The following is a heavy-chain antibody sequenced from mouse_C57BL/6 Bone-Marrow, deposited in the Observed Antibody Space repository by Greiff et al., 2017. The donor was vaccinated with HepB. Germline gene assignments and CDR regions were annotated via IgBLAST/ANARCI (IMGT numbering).Heavy chain of an antibody. CDR3: ARMGNYYGSSYKVDFDY. D-gene: IGHD1-1*01. Sequence: QVTLKVSGPGILQPSQTLSLTCSFSGFSLSTFGMGVGWIRQPSGKGLEWLAHIWWDDDKYYNPALKSRLTISKDTSKNQVFLKIANVDTADTATYYCARMGNYYGSSYKVDFDYWGQGTTLTVSS. V-gene: IGHV8-8*01. CDR2: IWWDDDK. CDR1: GFSLSTFGMG. J-gene: IGHJ2*01.